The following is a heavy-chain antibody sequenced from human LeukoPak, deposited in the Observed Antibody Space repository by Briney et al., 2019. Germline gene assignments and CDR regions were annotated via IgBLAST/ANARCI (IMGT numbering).Heavy chain of an antibody. J-gene: IGHJ4*02. CDR1: GYSIRSGYY. CDR3: AREVAAAGREVDY. V-gene: IGHV4-38-2*02. Sequence: SETLSLTCAVSGYSIRSGYYWGWIRPPPGKGVEGIGIIYHSGSTYYNPSLKRRVTISVDTSKNQFSLKLSSVTAADTAVYYCAREVAAAGREVDYWGQGTLVTVSS. D-gene: IGHD6-13*01. CDR2: IYHSGST.